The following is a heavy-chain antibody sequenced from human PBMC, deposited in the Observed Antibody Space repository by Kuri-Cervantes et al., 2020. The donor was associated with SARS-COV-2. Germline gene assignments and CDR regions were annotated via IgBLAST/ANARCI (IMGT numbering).Heavy chain of an antibody. CDR3: ARDLGAFDY. V-gene: IGHV3-64*04. CDR1: GFTFSSYA. D-gene: IGHD3-16*01. Sequence: GESLKISCSASGFTFSSYAMHWVRQAPGKGLEYVSAISSNGGSTYYADSVKGRFTISRDNSKNSLYLQMNSLRAEDTAVYYCARDLGAFDYWGQGTLVTGYS. CDR2: ISSNGGST. J-gene: IGHJ4*02.